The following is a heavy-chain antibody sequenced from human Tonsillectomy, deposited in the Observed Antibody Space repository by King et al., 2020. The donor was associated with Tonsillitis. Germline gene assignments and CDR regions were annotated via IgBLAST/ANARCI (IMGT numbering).Heavy chain of an antibody. Sequence: VQLVESGGGVVQPGRSLRLSCAASGFTFSSYAMHWVRQAPGKGLEWVAVISYDGSNKYYADSVKGRFTIYRDNSKNTLYLQMNSLRAEDTAVYYCAREGYSYLYCMDVWGQGTTVTVSS. CDR1: GFTFSSYA. CDR3: AREGYSYLYCMDV. CDR2: ISYDGSNK. V-gene: IGHV3-30-3*01. J-gene: IGHJ6*02. D-gene: IGHD5-18*01.